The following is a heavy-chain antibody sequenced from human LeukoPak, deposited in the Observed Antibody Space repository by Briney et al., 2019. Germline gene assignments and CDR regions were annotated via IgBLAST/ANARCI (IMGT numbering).Heavy chain of an antibody. CDR2: MNPNSGNT. V-gene: IGHV1-8*01. CDR1: GYTFTSYD. D-gene: IGHD2-21*01. Sequence: ASVKVSCKASGYTFTSYDINWVRQATGQGLEWMGWMNPNSGNTGYAQKFQGRVTMTRNTSISTAYMELSSLRSEDTAVYYCVRYHAYSPGDDYWGQGTLVTVSS. J-gene: IGHJ4*02. CDR3: VRYHAYSPGDDY.